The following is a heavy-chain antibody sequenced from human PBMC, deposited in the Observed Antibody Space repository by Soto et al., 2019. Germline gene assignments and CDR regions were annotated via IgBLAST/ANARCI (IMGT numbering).Heavy chain of an antibody. D-gene: IGHD1-20*01. CDR2: IYPGDSDT. J-gene: IGHJ6*02. Sequence: VESLKIACKGSGYIFTSYWICCCLQMPGKGLEWMGIIYPGDSDTRYGPSFQGQVTISADKSISTAYLQWSSLKASDTAMYYCARHADNWNYGGMDVWGQGTTVTVSS. CDR3: ARHADNWNYGGMDV. V-gene: IGHV5-51*01. CDR1: GYIFTSYW.